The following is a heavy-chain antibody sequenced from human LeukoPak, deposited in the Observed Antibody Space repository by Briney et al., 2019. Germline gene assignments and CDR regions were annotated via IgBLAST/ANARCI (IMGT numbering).Heavy chain of an antibody. CDR3: VRNAGDY. J-gene: IGHJ4*02. D-gene: IGHD6-13*01. Sequence: PSETLSLTCTISGGSIGSYYWGWIRQPPGKGLEWVGYIYYSGSTNYNPSLKSRVTMSVDTSKNQFSLKLSSVTAADTAVYYCVRNAGDYWGQGTLVTVSS. V-gene: IGHV4-59*01. CDR1: GGSIGSYY. CDR2: IYYSGST.